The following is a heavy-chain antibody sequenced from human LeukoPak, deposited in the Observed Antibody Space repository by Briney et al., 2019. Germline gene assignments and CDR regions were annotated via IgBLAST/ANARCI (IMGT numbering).Heavy chain of an antibody. Sequence: PGGSLRLSCAASGFTFSSYGMHWVRQAPGKGLEWVAVISYDGSNKYYADSVKGRFTISRDNSKNTLYLQMNSLRAEDTAAYYCAKASPYNWNYPASDYWGQGTLVTVSS. CDR1: GFTFSSYG. CDR2: ISYDGSNK. D-gene: IGHD1-7*01. V-gene: IGHV3-30*18. CDR3: AKASPYNWNYPASDY. J-gene: IGHJ4*02.